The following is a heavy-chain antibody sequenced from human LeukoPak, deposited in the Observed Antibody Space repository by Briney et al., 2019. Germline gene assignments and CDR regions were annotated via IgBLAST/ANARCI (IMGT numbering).Heavy chain of an antibody. CDR2: IYYTGST. CDR3: ARDPSGYFNY. V-gene: IGHV4-39*07. CDR1: GGSISSISYY. J-gene: IGHJ4*02. D-gene: IGHD3-22*01. Sequence: PSETLSLTCTISGGSISSISYYWGWIRQPPGKGLEWIGSIYYTGSTYYNPSLKSRVTISVDTSKNQFSLKLSSVTAADTAVYYCARDPSGYFNYWGQGTLATVSS.